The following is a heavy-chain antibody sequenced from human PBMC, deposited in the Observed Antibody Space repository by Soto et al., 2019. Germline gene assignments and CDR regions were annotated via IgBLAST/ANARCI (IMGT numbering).Heavy chain of an antibody. D-gene: IGHD1-1*01. CDR1: GFSLTSRPMG. V-gene: IGHV2-5*02. Sequence: QITLKESGPTRVKPTQTLTLTCTFSGFSLTSRPMGVGWIRQPPGKALEWLVFIYWDDDKRYSTSLKNRITITKDTSGNQVVLTMTNMDPLDTATYYCAHSLSGFNWNGGYFDYWGQGALVTVSS. J-gene: IGHJ4*02. CDR3: AHSLSGFNWNGGYFDY. CDR2: IYWDDDK.